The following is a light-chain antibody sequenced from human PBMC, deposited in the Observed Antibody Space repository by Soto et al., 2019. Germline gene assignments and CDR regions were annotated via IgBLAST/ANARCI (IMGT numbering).Light chain of an antibody. Sequence: DIQMTQSPSTLSASVGDRVTITCRASQSISSWLAWYQQKPGKAPKLLIYDASSLESGVPSRFSGSGSGTEFTLNISSLQPDDFATYYCQQYNSYSPCTFGQGTKLEIK. CDR2: DAS. V-gene: IGKV1-5*01. J-gene: IGKJ2*02. CDR3: QQYNSYSPCT. CDR1: QSISSW.